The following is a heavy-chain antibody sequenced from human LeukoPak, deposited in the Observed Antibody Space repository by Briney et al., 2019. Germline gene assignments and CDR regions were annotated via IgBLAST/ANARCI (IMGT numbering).Heavy chain of an antibody. CDR3: ARGGGNYYFDY. D-gene: IGHD1-7*01. CDR2: IYYSGST. V-gene: IGHV4-30-4*01. Sequence: PSETLSLTCTVSGGPISSGDYYWSWIRQLPGKGLEWIGYIYYSGSTYYNPSLKSRVTISVDTSKNQFSLKLSSVTAADTAVYYCARGGGNYYFDYWGQGTLVTVSS. CDR1: GGPISSGDYY. J-gene: IGHJ4*02.